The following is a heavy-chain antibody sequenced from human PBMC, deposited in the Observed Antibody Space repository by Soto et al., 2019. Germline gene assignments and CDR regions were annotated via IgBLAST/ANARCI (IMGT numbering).Heavy chain of an antibody. CDR3: ARTSPRGSPTLFDY. D-gene: IGHD3-10*01. V-gene: IGHV4-31*03. Sequence: LSLTCTVSGGSISSGYYFWSWIRQHPGKGLEWIGYISYSGSTYYNPSLESRATISIDTSNNQFSLRVTSVTAADTAVYYCARTSPRGSPTLFDYWGQGTVVTVSS. CDR2: ISYSGST. J-gene: IGHJ4*02. CDR1: GGSISSGYYF.